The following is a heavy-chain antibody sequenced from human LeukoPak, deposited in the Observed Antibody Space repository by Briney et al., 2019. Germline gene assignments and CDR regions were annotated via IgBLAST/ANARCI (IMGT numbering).Heavy chain of an antibody. CDR2: IYYSGST. V-gene: IGHV4-59*01. J-gene: IGHJ4*02. CDR3: ARVKPRGYYFDY. Sequence: PSETLPLTCTVSGGSISSYYWSWIRQPPGKGLEWIGYIYYSGSTNYNPSLKSRVTISVDTSKNQFSLKLSSVTAADTAVYYCARVKPRGYYFDYWGQGTLVTVSS. D-gene: IGHD1-14*01. CDR1: GGSISSYY.